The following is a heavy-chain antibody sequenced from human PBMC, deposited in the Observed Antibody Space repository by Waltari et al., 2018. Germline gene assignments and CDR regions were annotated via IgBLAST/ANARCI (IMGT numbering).Heavy chain of an antibody. CDR2: IYSSGSS. J-gene: IGHJ5*02. Sequence: QVQLQESGPGLVKPSETLSLTCPVSGGFLRTSYCPWSRQPAGKGLEWIGRIYSSGSSNYNPSLKSRVTMSIDTSKNQLSLKLNSVTAADTAVYYCARVSLASCTARNCPSWLDPWGQGTLVTVSS. CDR1: GGFLRTSY. V-gene: IGHV4-4*07. D-gene: IGHD2-8*02. CDR3: ARVSLASCTARNCPSWLDP.